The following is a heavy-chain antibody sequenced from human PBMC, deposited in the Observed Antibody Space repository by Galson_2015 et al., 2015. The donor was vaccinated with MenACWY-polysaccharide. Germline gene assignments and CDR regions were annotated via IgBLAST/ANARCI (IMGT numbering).Heavy chain of an antibody. CDR1: GFSLGACY. CDR3: ARGHYGMDV. CDR2: ISKSGDSI. J-gene: IGHJ6*02. V-gene: IGHV3-11*04. Sequence: SLRLSCAASGFSLGACYMSWIRQAPGKGLEWLSYISKSGDSIYYGDSVKGRFAISRDNSKNSLYLQMHSLRAEDTAVYSCARGHYGMDVWGQGTTVTVSS.